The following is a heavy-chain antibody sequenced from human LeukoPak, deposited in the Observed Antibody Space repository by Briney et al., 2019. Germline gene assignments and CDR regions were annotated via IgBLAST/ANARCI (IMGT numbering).Heavy chain of an antibody. CDR2: VSYDGTET. Sequence: GRSLRLSCAASGFIFSRYGIHWVRQAPGKGLEWVAVVSYDGTETKYADSVKGRLNLSRDNSKNTVYLQMNSLRAEDTAVYYCAKGGGQQLVPYFDYWGQGTLVTVSS. V-gene: IGHV3-30*18. D-gene: IGHD6-13*01. J-gene: IGHJ4*02. CDR1: GFIFSRYG. CDR3: AKGGGQQLVPYFDY.